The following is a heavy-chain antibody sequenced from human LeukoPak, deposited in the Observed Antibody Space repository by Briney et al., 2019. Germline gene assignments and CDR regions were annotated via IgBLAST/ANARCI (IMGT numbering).Heavy chain of an antibody. Sequence: GGSLRLSCAASGFTFSSYAMSWVRQAPGKGLEWVSGISSTGGSTYYADSVKGRFTISRDNSKNTLYLHMISLTAEDTAVYYCARGYSSLDPWGQGTLVTVSS. D-gene: IGHD6-19*01. CDR3: ARGYSSLDP. CDR1: GFTFSSYA. V-gene: IGHV3-23*01. J-gene: IGHJ5*02. CDR2: ISSTGGST.